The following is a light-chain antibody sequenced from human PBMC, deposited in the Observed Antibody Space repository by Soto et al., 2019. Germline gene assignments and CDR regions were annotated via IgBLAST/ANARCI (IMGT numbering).Light chain of an antibody. V-gene: IGKV3-15*01. CDR3: EQYNNWPPFT. Sequence: IVMTQSPATLSVSPGERATLSCRASQSVSSSLAWYQQKPGQAPRLLIYGASTRATGIPARFSGSGSGTEFTLTISSLQSEDFVVYYCEQYNNWPPFTFGQGTRLEIK. CDR2: GAS. J-gene: IGKJ5*01. CDR1: QSVSSS.